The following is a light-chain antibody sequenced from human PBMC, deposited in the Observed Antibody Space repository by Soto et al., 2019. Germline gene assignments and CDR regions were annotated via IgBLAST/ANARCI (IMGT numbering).Light chain of an antibody. V-gene: IGLV1-44*01. J-gene: IGLJ1*01. CDR1: NFNVGSNP. CDR2: SDH. Sequence: QSVLTQPPSASGTPGQRVTISCSGGNFNVGSNPVTWYQQLPGSAPTLLIYSDHQRPSGVPDRFSGSKSATSASLAIGGLQSEVEADYHCATWDDSLKGDVFGTGTKLTVL. CDR3: ATWDDSLKGDV.